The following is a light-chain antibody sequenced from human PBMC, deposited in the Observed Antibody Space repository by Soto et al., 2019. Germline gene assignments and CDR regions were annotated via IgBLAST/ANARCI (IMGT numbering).Light chain of an antibody. CDR2: DVS. Sequence: QSALTQPASVSGSPGQSITISCTGTSSDVGAYHYVSWYQHHPGKAPKLLIYDVSHRPSGVSNRFSGSKSGNTASLTISGLQAEDEADYYCSSYTSSSTVVFGGGTKLTVL. V-gene: IGLV2-14*03. CDR3: SSYTSSSTVV. J-gene: IGLJ2*01. CDR1: SSDVGAYHY.